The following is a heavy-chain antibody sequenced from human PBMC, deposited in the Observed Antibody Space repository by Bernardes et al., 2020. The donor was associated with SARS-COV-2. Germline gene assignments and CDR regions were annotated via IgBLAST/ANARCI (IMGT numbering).Heavy chain of an antibody. J-gene: IGHJ4*02. V-gene: IGHV4-38-2*01. D-gene: IGHD3-16*02. Sequence: SESLSLTCAVSGYSISSYYYWGCLLQPPGKGLELSGSIDHSGSTHYNPSLKSRVTISVDTSKNQFTLKLSSVTAADTAVYYCARTYYDYIWGCYRYNLHYFDCWGQGTLVTVSS. CDR3: ARTYYDYIWGCYRYNLHYFDC. CDR2: IDHSGST. CDR1: GYSISSYYY.